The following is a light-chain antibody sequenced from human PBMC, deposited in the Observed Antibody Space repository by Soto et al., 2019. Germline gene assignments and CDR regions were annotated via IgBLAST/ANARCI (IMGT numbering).Light chain of an antibody. CDR1: QFMSVW. Sequence: DIQMTQSPSTLSASVGDRVTLTCLASQFMSVWLAWYQQKPGNPPKLLIYDTSRLESAVPSRFSASGSGTKFTLTIASLQPDDFATYYCQQYETFSGTFGPGTKVDIK. CDR3: QQYETFSGT. V-gene: IGKV1-5*01. J-gene: IGKJ1*01. CDR2: DTS.